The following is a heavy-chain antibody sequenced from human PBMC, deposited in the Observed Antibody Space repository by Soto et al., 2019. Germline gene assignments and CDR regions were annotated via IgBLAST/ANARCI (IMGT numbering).Heavy chain of an antibody. V-gene: IGHV4-39*07. CDR3: ARVGDYYGSGSYYYYYGMDV. CDR2: IYYSGST. Sequence: SETLSLTCTVSGGSISSSSYYWGWIRQPPGKGLEWIGSIYYSGSTYYNPSLKSRVTISVDTSKNQFSLKLSSVTAADTAVYYCARVGDYYGSGSYYYYYGMDVWGQGTTVTVSS. CDR1: GGSISSSSYY. J-gene: IGHJ6*02. D-gene: IGHD3-10*01.